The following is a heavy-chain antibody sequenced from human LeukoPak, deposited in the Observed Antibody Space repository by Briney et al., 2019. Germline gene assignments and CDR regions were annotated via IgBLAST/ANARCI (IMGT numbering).Heavy chain of an antibody. CDR2: IDYSGST. V-gene: IGHV4-39*07. CDR1: GDSSYNSLYS. CDR3: ARDRGGYTYSHDY. Sequence: NPSETLSLTCTVSGDSSYNSLYSWGWIRQPPGKGLEWIGSIDYSGSTYYNPSLKSRVTISMDKSKNQLSLKLNFVTAADTAVYYCARDRGGYTYSHDYWGQGTLVTVSS. D-gene: IGHD5-18*01. J-gene: IGHJ4*02.